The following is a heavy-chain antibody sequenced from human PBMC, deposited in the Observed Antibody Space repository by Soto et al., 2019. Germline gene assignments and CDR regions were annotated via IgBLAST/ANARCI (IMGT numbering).Heavy chain of an antibody. D-gene: IGHD6-6*01. CDR1: GGSFSGYY. V-gene: IGHV4-34*01. Sequence: PSETLSLTCAVYGGSFSGYYWSWIRQPPGKGLEWIGEINHSGSTNYNPSLKSRVTISVDTSKNQFSLKLSSVTAADTAVYYCARGRSSSSLLYWGQGTLVTVSS. CDR3: ARGRSSSSLLY. J-gene: IGHJ4*02. CDR2: INHSGST.